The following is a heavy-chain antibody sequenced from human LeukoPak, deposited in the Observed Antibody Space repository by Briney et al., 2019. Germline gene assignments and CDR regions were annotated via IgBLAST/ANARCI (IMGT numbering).Heavy chain of an antibody. CDR3: ASDRGSDSDC. J-gene: IGHJ4*02. CDR1: GGSISSYY. Sequence: SETLSLTCTVSGGSISSYYWTWIRQPPGKGLEWIGYIYYSGTTNYNSSLKSRVTISVDTSKNQSSLRLNSVTATDTAVYYCASDRGSDSDCWGRGTLVTVAS. D-gene: IGHD6-25*01. V-gene: IGHV4-59*01. CDR2: IYYSGTT.